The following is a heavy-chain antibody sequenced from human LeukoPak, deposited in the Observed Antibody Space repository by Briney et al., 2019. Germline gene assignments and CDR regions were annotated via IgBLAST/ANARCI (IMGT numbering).Heavy chain of an antibody. Sequence: GGSLRLPCGASGFTFSRYAMRWARQAPGRGLEGVSVISGSCGSTYYADSVGGRFTISRDNSKNPLYLQMDRLSGEDTAVYYCAKSVVYYYDSTGYYTEPYYFDYWGQGTLVTVSS. CDR1: GFTFSRYA. V-gene: IGHV3-23*01. J-gene: IGHJ4*02. CDR2: ISGSCGST. D-gene: IGHD3-22*01. CDR3: AKSVVYYYDSTGYYTEPYYFDY.